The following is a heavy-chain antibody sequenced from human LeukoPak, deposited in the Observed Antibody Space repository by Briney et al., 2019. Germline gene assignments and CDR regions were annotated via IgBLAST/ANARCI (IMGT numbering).Heavy chain of an antibody. CDR1: GFTFSSYA. J-gene: IGHJ4*02. D-gene: IGHD3-22*01. CDR3: AKDTLYYDSSGYYY. CDR2: ISGSGGST. Sequence: GGSLRLSCAASGFTFSSYAMSWVRQAPGKGLEWVSAISGSGGSTYYADSVKGRFTISRDNSKNTLYLQMNSLRAEDTAVHYCAKDTLYYDSSGYYYWGQGTLVTVSS. V-gene: IGHV3-23*01.